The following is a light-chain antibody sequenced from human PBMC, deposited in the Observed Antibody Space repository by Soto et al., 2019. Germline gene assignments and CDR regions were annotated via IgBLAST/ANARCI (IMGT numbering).Light chain of an antibody. CDR1: QSVSSY. V-gene: IGKV3-11*01. CDR3: KQRSNWPPWT. Sequence: EIVLTQSPATLSLSPGERATLSCRASQSVSSYLAWYQQKPGQAPRLLIYDASNRATGITARFSGSGSGTDFTLPISSLEPEDFAVYYCKQRSNWPPWTFGQGTKVEIK. J-gene: IGKJ1*01. CDR2: DAS.